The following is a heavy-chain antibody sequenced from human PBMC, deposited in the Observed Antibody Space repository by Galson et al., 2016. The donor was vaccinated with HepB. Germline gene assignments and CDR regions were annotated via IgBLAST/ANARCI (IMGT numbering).Heavy chain of an antibody. V-gene: IGHV3-11*01. J-gene: IGHJ6*04. Sequence: SLRLSCAASGFTFSDYYMSWIRQAPGKGLEWISYISGSGRTIYYPDSMRGRFTVSRDNAKNSLFLRLNSLRAEDTAVYYCARDGCSTTTCYSDYYYYHGLDVWGKGTTVTVSS. CDR3: ARDGCSTTTCYSDYYYYHGLDV. CDR2: ISGSGRTI. CDR1: GFTFSDYY. D-gene: IGHD2-2*01.